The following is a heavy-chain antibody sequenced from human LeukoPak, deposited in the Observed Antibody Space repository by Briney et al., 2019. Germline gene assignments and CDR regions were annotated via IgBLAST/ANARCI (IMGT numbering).Heavy chain of an antibody. Sequence: GGSLRLSCAASGFTFSSSAMSWVRQAPGKGLEWVSAISNNGGYTYYADSVQGRFTISRDNSKSTLCLQMNSLRAEDTAVYYCARQLGYCSDGSCYFPYWGQGTLVTVSS. D-gene: IGHD2-15*01. CDR3: ARQLGYCSDGSCYFPY. V-gene: IGHV3-23*01. J-gene: IGHJ4*02. CDR1: GFTFSSSA. CDR2: ISNNGGYT.